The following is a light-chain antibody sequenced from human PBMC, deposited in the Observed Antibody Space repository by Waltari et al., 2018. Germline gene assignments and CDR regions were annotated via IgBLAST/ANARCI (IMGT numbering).Light chain of an antibody. Sequence: DIQMTQSPSSLSASVGDRVTISCRASQSVSSYVNWYQQKPGMAPKPLIFGTTTLQSGVPSRVSGSGSGTAFTLTISRLRPEDFATYYCQQSYTISWTFGQGTKVEIK. V-gene: IGKV1-39*01. CDR1: QSVSSY. J-gene: IGKJ1*01. CDR2: GTT. CDR3: QQSYTISWT.